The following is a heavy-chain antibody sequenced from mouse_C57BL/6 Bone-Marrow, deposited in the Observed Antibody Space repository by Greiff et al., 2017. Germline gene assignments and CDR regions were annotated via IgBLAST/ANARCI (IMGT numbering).Heavy chain of an antibody. CDR1: GYTFTSYG. Sequence: VQLQQSGAELARPGASVKLSCKASGYTFTSYGISWVKQRPGQGLEWIGEIYPRSGNTYYNEKFKGKATLTADKSSSTAYMELRSLTSEDSAVYFCARLRAWFAYWGQGTLVTVSA. CDR2: IYPRSGNT. V-gene: IGHV1-81*01. D-gene: IGHD1-1*01. CDR3: ARLRAWFAY. J-gene: IGHJ3*01.